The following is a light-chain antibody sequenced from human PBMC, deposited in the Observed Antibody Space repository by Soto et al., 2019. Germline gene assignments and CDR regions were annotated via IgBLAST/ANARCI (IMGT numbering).Light chain of an antibody. CDR1: QSVSSSY. CDR2: GAS. Sequence: EIVLTQSPGTLSLSPGERATLSCRASQSVSSSYLAWYQQKPGQAPRLLIYGASNRATGIPDRFSASGSGTDFTLTIGRLEPEDFAVYYCQQYGSSPPYTFGQGTKLENK. V-gene: IGKV3-20*01. CDR3: QQYGSSPPYT. J-gene: IGKJ2*01.